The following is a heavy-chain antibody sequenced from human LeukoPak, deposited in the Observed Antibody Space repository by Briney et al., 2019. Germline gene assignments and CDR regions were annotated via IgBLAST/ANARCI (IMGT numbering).Heavy chain of an antibody. CDR2: IWYDGSTK. CDR1: GFTFSSYG. CDR3: AKAWEAARPVYYYYMDV. D-gene: IGHD6-6*01. V-gene: IGHV3-33*06. J-gene: IGHJ6*03. Sequence: PGGSLRLSCAASGFTFSSYGMHWVRQAPGQGLEGGAVIWYDGSTKYYADSVKGRFTISRDNSKNTLYLQMNSLRAEDTAVYYCAKAWEAARPVYYYYMDVWGKGTTVTVSS.